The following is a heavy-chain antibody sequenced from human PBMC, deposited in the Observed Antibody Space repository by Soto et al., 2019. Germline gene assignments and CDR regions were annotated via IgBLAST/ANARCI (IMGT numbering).Heavy chain of an antibody. CDR1: GFTFSSYG. J-gene: IGHJ4*02. Sequence: QVQLVESGGVVVQPGRSLRLSCAASGFTFSSYGMHWVRQAPGKGLEWVAVIWYDGSNKYYADSVKGRFTISRDNSKHTLYLQRNRLRAEDTAVYYCASAYYYDSSGYLIKWGQGTLVTVSS. V-gene: IGHV3-33*01. CDR3: ASAYYYDSSGYLIK. CDR2: IWYDGSNK. D-gene: IGHD3-22*01.